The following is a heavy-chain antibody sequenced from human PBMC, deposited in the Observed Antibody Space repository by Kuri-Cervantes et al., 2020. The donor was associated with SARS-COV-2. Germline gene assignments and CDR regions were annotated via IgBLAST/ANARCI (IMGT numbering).Heavy chain of an antibody. V-gene: IGHV4-34*01. J-gene: IGHJ6*03. Sequence: GSLRLSCAVYGGSFNNYYWSWVRQSPGKGLEWIGEINHNGNTNYNPSLKSRVIISVDTSKNQFSLKLSSVTAADAAVYYCARGVTGVEHTVVLIATYYYHYYLDVWGKGTTVTVSS. D-gene: IGHD2-21*01. CDR2: INHNGNT. CDR1: GGSFNNYY. CDR3: ARGVTGVEHTVVLIATYYYHYYLDV.